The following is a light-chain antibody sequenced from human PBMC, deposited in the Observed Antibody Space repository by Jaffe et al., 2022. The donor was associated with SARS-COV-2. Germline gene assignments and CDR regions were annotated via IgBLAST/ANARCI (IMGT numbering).Light chain of an antibody. CDR3: QQYLASPIT. Sequence: IVLTQSPGTLSLSPGERATLSCRASQSVTSTYLAWYQQKPGQAPRLLIYGTSTRATGFPDRFSGSGSGTDFTLTISRLEPEDFAVYYCQQYLASPITFGQGTRLEIK. V-gene: IGKV3-20*01. CDR2: GTS. J-gene: IGKJ5*01. CDR1: QSVTSTY.